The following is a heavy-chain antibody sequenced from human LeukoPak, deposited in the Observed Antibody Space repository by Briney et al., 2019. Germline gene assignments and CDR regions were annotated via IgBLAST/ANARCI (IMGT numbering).Heavy chain of an antibody. CDR2: ISYDGSNK. V-gene: IGHV3-30*18. Sequence: PGRSLRLSCAASGFTFSSYGMHWVRQAPGKGLEWVAVISYDGSNKYYADSVKGRFTISRDNSKNTLHLQMNSLRAEDTAVYYCAKEVGAAAGTDNTFDYWGQGTLVTVSS. CDR3: AKEVGAAAGTDNTFDY. CDR1: GFTFSSYG. D-gene: IGHD6-13*01. J-gene: IGHJ4*02.